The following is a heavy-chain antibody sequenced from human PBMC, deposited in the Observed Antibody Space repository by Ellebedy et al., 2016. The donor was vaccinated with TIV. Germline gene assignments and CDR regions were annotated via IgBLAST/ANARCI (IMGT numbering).Heavy chain of an antibody. J-gene: IGHJ4*02. Sequence: GESLKISCAASGFTFSSYSMNWVRQAPGKGLEWVSSISSSISYIYYADSVKGRFTISRDNAKNSLYLQMNSLRAEDTAVYYCARDDDYGDDYFDYWGQGTLVTVSS. CDR2: ISSSISYI. D-gene: IGHD4-17*01. CDR3: ARDDDYGDDYFDY. V-gene: IGHV3-21*01. CDR1: GFTFSSYS.